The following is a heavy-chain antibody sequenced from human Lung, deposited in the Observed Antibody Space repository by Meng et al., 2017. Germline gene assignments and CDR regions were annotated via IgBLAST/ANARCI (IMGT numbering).Heavy chain of an antibody. D-gene: IGHD4-11*01. V-gene: IGHV4-34*01. J-gene: IGHJ4*02. CDR2: INHSGST. CDR3: ARGPTTMAHDFDY. Sequence: QLQLQQLGPGLLKPSETLSLTCVVSGGSFSDYYWSWIRQPPGKGLEWIGEINHSGSTNYNPSLESRATISVDTSQNNLPLKLSSVTAADSAVYYCARGPTTMAHDFDYWGQGTLVTVSS. CDR1: GGSFSDYY.